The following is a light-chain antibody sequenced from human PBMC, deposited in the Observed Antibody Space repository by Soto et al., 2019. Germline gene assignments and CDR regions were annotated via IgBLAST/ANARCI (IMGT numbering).Light chain of an antibody. V-gene: IGLV1-40*01. CDR3: QSYDSSLSGSGV. J-gene: IGLJ2*01. Sequence: QPPSVSGAPGQRVTISCTGSSSNIGAGYDVHWYQQLPGTAPKLLIYGNTNRASGVPDRFSGSKSGTSASLAITGLQAEDEADYYCQSYDSSLSGSGVFGGGTKLTVL. CDR1: SSNIGAGYD. CDR2: GNT.